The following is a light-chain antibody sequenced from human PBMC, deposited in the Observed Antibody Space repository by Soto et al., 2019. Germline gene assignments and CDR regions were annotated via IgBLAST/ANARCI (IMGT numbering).Light chain of an antibody. Sequence: VMTQTPLSSPVTLGQPASISCRSSQSLVHSDGIAYFSWFQQRPGRSPRRLIYKVSNRDSGVPARFSGSGSGTDFALKISRVEAEDVGVYYCMQGTHWPITFGQGTRLENK. J-gene: IGKJ5*01. V-gene: IGKV2-30*02. CDR1: QSLVHSDGIAY. CDR2: KVS. CDR3: MQGTHWPIT.